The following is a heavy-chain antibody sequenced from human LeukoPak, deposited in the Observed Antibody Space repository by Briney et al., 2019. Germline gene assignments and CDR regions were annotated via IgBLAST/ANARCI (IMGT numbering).Heavy chain of an antibody. D-gene: IGHD6-13*01. J-gene: IGHJ6*03. CDR3: ARAPWKTSSSWGNYYYMDV. CDR2: IRYDGSNK. Sequence: PGGSLRLSCAASGFTFSSYGMHWVRQAPGKGLEWVAFIRYDGSNKYYADSVKGRFTISRDNAKNSLYLQMNSLRAEDTAVYYCARAPWKTSSSWGNYYYMDVWGKGTTVTVSS. CDR1: GFTFSSYG. V-gene: IGHV3-30*02.